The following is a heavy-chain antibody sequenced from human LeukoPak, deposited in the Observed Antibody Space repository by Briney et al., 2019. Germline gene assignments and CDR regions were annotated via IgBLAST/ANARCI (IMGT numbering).Heavy chain of an antibody. Sequence: SETLSLTCTVSGGSISSYYWSWIRQPAGKGLEWIGRNYTSGSTNYNPSLKSRVTMSVDTSKNQFSLKLSTVTAADTAVYYCAREYSSSSGPMDVWGQGTTVTVSS. D-gene: IGHD6-6*01. CDR2: NYTSGST. CDR1: GGSISSYY. CDR3: AREYSSSSGPMDV. V-gene: IGHV4-4*07. J-gene: IGHJ6*02.